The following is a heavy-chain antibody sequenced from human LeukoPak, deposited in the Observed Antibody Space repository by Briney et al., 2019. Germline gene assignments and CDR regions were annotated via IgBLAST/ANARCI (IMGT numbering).Heavy chain of an antibody. V-gene: IGHV3-21*01. D-gene: IGHD1-26*01. J-gene: IGHJ4*02. CDR1: GFTFSSHS. Sequence: GGSLRLSCAASGFTFSSHSMNWVRQAPGKGLEWVSSISSSGSYIYNADSVKGRFIISRDNVKNSLYLQMNSLRAEDTAIYYCAREYVRAKGHWGQGTQVTVSS. CDR2: ISSSGSYI. CDR3: AREYVRAKGH.